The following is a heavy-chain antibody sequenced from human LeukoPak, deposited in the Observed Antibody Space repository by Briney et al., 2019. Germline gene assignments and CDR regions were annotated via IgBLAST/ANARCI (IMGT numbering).Heavy chain of an antibody. CDR1: GFTFSSYS. D-gene: IGHD3-10*01. Sequence: GGSLRLSCAASGFTFSSYSMNWVRQAPGKGLEWVSSISSSSSYIYYADSVKGRFTISRDNAKNSLYLQMNSLRAEDTAVYYCARRTLRGSWFDPWGQGTLVTASS. CDR2: ISSSSSYI. J-gene: IGHJ5*02. CDR3: ARRTLRGSWFDP. V-gene: IGHV3-21*01.